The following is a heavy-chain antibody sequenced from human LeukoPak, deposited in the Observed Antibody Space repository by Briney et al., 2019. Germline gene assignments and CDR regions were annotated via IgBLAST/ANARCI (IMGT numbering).Heavy chain of an antibody. J-gene: IGHJ4*02. CDR1: GYTFTTYY. CDR3: AREHIAGGATGYFYY. D-gene: IGHD6-13*01. V-gene: IGHV1-46*01. CDR2: INPSAGST. Sequence: ASVKVSCKASGYTFTTYYMHWVRQAPGQGLEWMGLINPSAGSTSYAQKFQGRVTMTRDTSTSTVYMELSSLRSEDTAVYYCAREHIAGGATGYFYYWGQGTLVTVSS.